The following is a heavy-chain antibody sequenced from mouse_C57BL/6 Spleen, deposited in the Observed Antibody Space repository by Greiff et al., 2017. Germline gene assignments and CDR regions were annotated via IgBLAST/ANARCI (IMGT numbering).Heavy chain of an antibody. J-gene: IGHJ4*01. Sequence: EVKLVESGGDLVKPGGSLKLSCAASGFTFSSYGMSWVRQTPDKRLEWVATISSGGSYTYYPDSVKGRFTISRDNAKNTLYLQMSSLKSEDTAMYYCARHAYYYGSVYYAMDYWGQGASVTVSS. D-gene: IGHD1-1*01. CDR1: GFTFSSYG. V-gene: IGHV5-6*02. CDR3: ARHAYYYGSVYYAMDY. CDR2: ISSGGSYT.